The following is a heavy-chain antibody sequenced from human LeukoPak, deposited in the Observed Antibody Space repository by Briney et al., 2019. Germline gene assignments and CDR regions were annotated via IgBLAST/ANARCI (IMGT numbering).Heavy chain of an antibody. Sequence: PSETLSLTCTVSGGSSSNYYWSWIRQPPGKGLEGIGYISYSGRTNYNPSLKSRVTISVDTSNNQFSLKLSSVTAADTAVYYCARQGIRYFDWLLLRNWFAPWGQGTLVTVSS. CDR1: GGSSSNYY. CDR3: ARQGIRYFDWLLLRNWFAP. CDR2: ISYSGRT. V-gene: IGHV4-59*08. D-gene: IGHD3-9*01. J-gene: IGHJ5*02.